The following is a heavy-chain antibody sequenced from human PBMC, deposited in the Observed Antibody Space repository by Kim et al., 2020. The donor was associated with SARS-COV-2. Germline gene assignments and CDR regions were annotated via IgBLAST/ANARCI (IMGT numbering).Heavy chain of an antibody. CDR3: AKPPTGAYGSGSPHDS. V-gene: IGHV3-23*01. CDR1: GFTFSDYA. D-gene: IGHD3-10*01. Sequence: GGSLRLSCAASGFTFSDYAMSWVRQAPGKGLQWVSTIGGSGTFYTDSVKGRFTISRDNSKNTLYLQMTSLGAEDTAIYYCAKPPTGAYGSGSPHDSWGQGTLVTVSS. CDR2: IGGSGT. J-gene: IGHJ5*01.